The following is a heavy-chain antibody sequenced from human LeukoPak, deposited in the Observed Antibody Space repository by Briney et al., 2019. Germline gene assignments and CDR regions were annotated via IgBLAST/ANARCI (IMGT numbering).Heavy chain of an antibody. D-gene: IGHD1-26*01. CDR2: INPSGGST. J-gene: IGHJ4*02. CDR3: ARTTIVGASDY. Sequence: GASVKVSCKASGYTFTSYYMHWVRQAPGQGLEWMGIINPSGGSTSYAQKFQGRITMTRDMSTSTVYMELSSLRSEDTAVYYCARTTIVGASDYWGQGTLVTVSS. CDR1: GYTFTSYY. V-gene: IGHV1-46*01.